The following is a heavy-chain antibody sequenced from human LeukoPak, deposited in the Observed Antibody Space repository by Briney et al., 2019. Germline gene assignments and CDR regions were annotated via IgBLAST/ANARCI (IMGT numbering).Heavy chain of an antibody. Sequence: GGSLRLSCAASGFTFSSYSMNWVRQAPGKGLEWVSYISSSSSTIYYADSVKGRFTISRDNAKNSLYLQMNSLRAEDTAVYYCARGYDILTGYYMPGAWGQGTLVTVSS. CDR3: ARGYDILTGYYMPGA. J-gene: IGHJ5*02. CDR1: GFTFSSYS. V-gene: IGHV3-48*04. CDR2: ISSSSSTI. D-gene: IGHD3-9*01.